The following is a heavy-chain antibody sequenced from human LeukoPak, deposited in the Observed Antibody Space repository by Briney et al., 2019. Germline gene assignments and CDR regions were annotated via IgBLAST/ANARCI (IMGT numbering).Heavy chain of an antibody. J-gene: IGHJ4*02. Sequence: GESLKISCKGSGYTFTSYDINWVRQATGQGLEWMGWMNPNSGNTGYAQKFQGRVTMTRNTSISTAYMELSSLRSDDTAVYYCASRYCSGGSCYIDYWGPGTLVTVSS. CDR3: ASRYCSGGSCYIDY. V-gene: IGHV1-8*01. D-gene: IGHD2-15*01. CDR1: GYTFTSYD. CDR2: MNPNSGNT.